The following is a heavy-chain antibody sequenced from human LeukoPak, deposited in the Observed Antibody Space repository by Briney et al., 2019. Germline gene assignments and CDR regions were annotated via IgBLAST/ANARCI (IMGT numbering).Heavy chain of an antibody. CDR2: IDKKDKGYATAT. D-gene: IGHD1-26*01. CDR1: GFTFSGSA. J-gene: IGHJ5*02. CDR3: TRDSGTYNWFDP. Sequence: GGSLELSCAPPGFTFSGSAIHGVRQPSGKGLEWVGKIDKKDKGYATATAYAASVKGRFTISRDDSINTAYLQMKSLKTEDTALYYCTRDSGTYNWFDPWGQGTLVTVSS. V-gene: IGHV3-73*01.